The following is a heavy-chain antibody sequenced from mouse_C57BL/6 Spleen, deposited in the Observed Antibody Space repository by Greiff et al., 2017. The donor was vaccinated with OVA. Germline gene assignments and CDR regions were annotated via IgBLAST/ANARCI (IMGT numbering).Heavy chain of an antibody. CDR2: IDPETGGT. J-gene: IGHJ2*01. Sequence: VKLVESGAELVRPGASVTLSCKASGYTFTDYEMHWVKQTPVHGLEWIGAIDPETGGTAYNQKFKGKAILTADKSSSTAYVELRSLTSEDSAVYYCTRWDYYGSSYYYWGQGTTLTVSS. V-gene: IGHV1-15*01. CDR1: GYTFTDYE. D-gene: IGHD1-1*01. CDR3: TRWDYYGSSYYY.